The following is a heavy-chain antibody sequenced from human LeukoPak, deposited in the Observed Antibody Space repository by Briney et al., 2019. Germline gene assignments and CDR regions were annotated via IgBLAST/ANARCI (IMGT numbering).Heavy chain of an antibody. CDR2: IYYNGNT. V-gene: IGHV4-39*01. CDR1: GGSISRSSFY. D-gene: IGHD3-10*01. CDR3: ASHTDRNYYGSGSYSVSRRFDY. J-gene: IGHJ4*02. Sequence: SETLSLTCTVSGGSISRSSFYWGWIRQPPGKGLEWIGSIYYNGNTYCNPSLKSRVTISVDTSKNQFSLKLSSVTAADTAVYYCASHTDRNYYGSGSYSVSRRFDYWGQGTLVTVSS.